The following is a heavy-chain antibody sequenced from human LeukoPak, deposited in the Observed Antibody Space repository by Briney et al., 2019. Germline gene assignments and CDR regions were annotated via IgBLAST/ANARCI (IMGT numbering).Heavy chain of an antibody. CDR3: ATSPLERTFDY. V-gene: IGHV4-59*01. CDR2: THYSGNT. Sequence: SETLSLTCTVSGGSISNYYWSWIRQPPGKGLEWIGYTHYSGNTNYNPSLKSRVAISVDTSKNQFSLKLSSVTAADTAVYYCATSPLERTFDYWGQGTLVTVSS. CDR1: GGSISNYY. J-gene: IGHJ4*02.